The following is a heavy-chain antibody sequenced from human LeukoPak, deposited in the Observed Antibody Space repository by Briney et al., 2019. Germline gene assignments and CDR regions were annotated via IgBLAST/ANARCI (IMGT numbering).Heavy chain of an antibody. V-gene: IGHV3-23*01. D-gene: IGHD3-22*01. Sequence: PGGSLRLSCAASGFTFSSYAMSRVRQAPGKGLEGVSAISGSSGSTYYADSVKGRFTTSRDNSKNTLYLQMNSLRAEDTAVYFCAKTMYYYDSTGYYYFQHWGQGTLVTVSS. CDR3: AKTMYYYDSTGYYYFQH. CDR2: ISGSSGST. CDR1: GFTFSSYA. J-gene: IGHJ1*01.